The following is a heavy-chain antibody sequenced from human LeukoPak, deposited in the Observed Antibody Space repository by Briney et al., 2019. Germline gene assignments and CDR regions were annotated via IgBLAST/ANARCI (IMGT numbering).Heavy chain of an antibody. CDR2: IYYSGST. V-gene: IGHV4-59*12. D-gene: IGHD4-17*01. CDR1: GGSISNSY. CDR3: ARDYRLRRVHYFDY. J-gene: IGHJ4*02. Sequence: SETLSLTCTVSGGSISNSYWSWIRQPPGKGLEWIGYIYYSGSTNYNPSLKSRVTISLDTSKNQFSLKLSSVTAADTAVYYCARDYRLRRVHYFDYWGQGTLVTVSS.